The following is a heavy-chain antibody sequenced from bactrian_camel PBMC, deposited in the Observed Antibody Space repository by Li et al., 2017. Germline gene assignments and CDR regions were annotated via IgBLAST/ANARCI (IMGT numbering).Heavy chain of an antibody. Sequence: HVQLVESGGGSVQAGGSLTLSCVVSGFTVNPYCMGWFRQAPGKERERVAVIAGSGPTGYADSVKGRFTISKDNAKNTLYLQMNSLKPEDTAMYYCAAGDSWPCSAKYWGQGTQVTVS. D-gene: IGHD6*01. CDR2: VIAGSGPT. V-gene: IGHV3S26*01. CDR1: GFTVNPYC. J-gene: IGHJ4*01. CDR3: AAGDSWPCSAKY.